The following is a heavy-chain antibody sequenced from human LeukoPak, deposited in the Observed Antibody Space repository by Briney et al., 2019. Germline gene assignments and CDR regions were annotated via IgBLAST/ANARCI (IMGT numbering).Heavy chain of an antibody. Sequence: ASVKVSCKASGYTFTSYYMHWVRQAPGQGLEWMGIINPSGGSTSYAQKFQGRVTITADESTSTAYMELSSLRSEDTAVYYCASHSEASDYWGQGTLVTVSS. CDR3: ASHSEASDY. V-gene: IGHV1-46*01. CDR2: INPSGGST. J-gene: IGHJ4*02. CDR1: GYTFTSYY. D-gene: IGHD6-13*01.